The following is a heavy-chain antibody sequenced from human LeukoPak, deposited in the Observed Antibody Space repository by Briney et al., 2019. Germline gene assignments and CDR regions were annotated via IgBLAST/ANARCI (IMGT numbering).Heavy chain of an antibody. CDR1: GYTFTTYD. J-gene: IGHJ4*02. CDR2: INPSGGST. Sequence: GASVKVSCRASGYTFTTYDINWVRQATGQGLEWMGIINPSGGSTSYAQKFQGRVTMTRDTSTSTVYMELSSLRSEDTAVYYCARDGPLLRIFDYWGQGTLVTVSS. CDR3: ARDGPLLRIFDY. V-gene: IGHV1-46*01. D-gene: IGHD3-22*01.